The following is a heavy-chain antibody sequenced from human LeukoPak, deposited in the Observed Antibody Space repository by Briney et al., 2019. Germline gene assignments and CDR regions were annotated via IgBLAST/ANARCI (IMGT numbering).Heavy chain of an antibody. J-gene: IGHJ5*02. CDR2: ISAYNGNT. D-gene: IGHD6-13*01. CDR3: ARDTGSSWYEENWFDP. Sequence: ASVKVSCKASGYTFTSYGISWVRQAPGQGLEWMGWISAYNGNTNYAQKLQGRVTMTTDTSTSTAYMELRSLRSDDTAVYYCARDTGSSWYEENWFDPWGQGTLVTVSS. V-gene: IGHV1-18*01. CDR1: GYTFTSYG.